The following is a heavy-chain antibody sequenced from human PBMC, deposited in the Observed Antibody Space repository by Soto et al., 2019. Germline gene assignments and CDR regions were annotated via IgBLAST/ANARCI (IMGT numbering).Heavy chain of an antibody. Sequence: QVQLVESGGGVVQPGRSLRVSCVASGFTFSHYAMHWVRQAPGKGLEWVAVVSYDGTKQFYADSVKGRFTISRDSSKSTLYLQMNNLRDEDTAVYYCARDRVYYYDSSGYYNFDFWGQGTLVTVSS. D-gene: IGHD3-22*01. V-gene: IGHV3-30-3*01. CDR1: GFTFSHYA. CDR3: ARDRVYYYDSSGYYNFDF. J-gene: IGHJ4*02. CDR2: VSYDGTKQ.